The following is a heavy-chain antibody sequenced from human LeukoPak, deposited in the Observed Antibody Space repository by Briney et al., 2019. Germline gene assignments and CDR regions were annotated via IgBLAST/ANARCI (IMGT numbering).Heavy chain of an antibody. D-gene: IGHD2-21*01. CDR3: ARDSPSDWVL. CDR2: LSYGINYI. CDR1: GFTFSSYT. Sequence: GGSLRLSCVGSGFTFSSYTMNWVRQAPGKGLEWVSTLSYGINYIYYADSVKGRFTISRDNAKNSLYLQMNSLRAEDTAVYYCARDSPSDWVLWGQGTLVTVSS. V-gene: IGHV3-21*01. J-gene: IGHJ4*02.